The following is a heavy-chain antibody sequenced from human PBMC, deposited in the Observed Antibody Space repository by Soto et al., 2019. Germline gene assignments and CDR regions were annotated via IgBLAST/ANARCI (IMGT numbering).Heavy chain of an antibody. Sequence: GASVKVSCKPSGYTFTTYAIHRVRQAPGQGLEWMAWINIGSGNTKSSQKFQGRVTITRDTSASTAYLELSSLTSEDTGVYYCARDGYCRGGDCYSVYWGQGTLVTVSS. D-gene: IGHD2-21*02. CDR2: INIGSGNT. CDR1: GYTFTTYA. J-gene: IGHJ4*02. CDR3: ARDGYCRGGDCYSVY. V-gene: IGHV1-3*04.